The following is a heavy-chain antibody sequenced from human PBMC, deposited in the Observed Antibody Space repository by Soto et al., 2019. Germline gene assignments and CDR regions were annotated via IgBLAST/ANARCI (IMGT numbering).Heavy chain of an antibody. V-gene: IGHV3-53*02. D-gene: IGHD6-19*01. CDR3: GSIAVAEGFDP. CDR2: IFYGGTT. J-gene: IGHJ5*02. CDR1: GFNVSYNY. Sequence: VQLVETGGGLVQPGGSLRLSCAASGFNVSYNYISWVRQPPGQGLEWVSVIFYGGTTYYAESVKGRFTISRDNSKNMVYLQMNSLRVEDTAVYYCGSIAVAEGFDPWGQGTLVTVSS.